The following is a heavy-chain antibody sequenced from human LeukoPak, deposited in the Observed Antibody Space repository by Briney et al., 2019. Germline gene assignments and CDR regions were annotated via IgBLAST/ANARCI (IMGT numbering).Heavy chain of an antibody. CDR1: GVSVSDGRYY. Sequence: PSETLSLTCSVSGVSVSDGRYYWTWIRQHPGKGQEWIGYKYYSGSAKYNPSLKSRLTISIDTSKNQFSLQLSSVTAADTATYYCATPYCSSISCLDVFNMWGQGTRVTVSS. CDR2: KYYSGSA. V-gene: IGHV4-31*03. J-gene: IGHJ3*02. D-gene: IGHD2-2*01. CDR3: ATPYCSSISCLDVFNM.